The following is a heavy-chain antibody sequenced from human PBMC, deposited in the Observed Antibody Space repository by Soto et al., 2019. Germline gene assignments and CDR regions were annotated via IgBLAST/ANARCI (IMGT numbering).Heavy chain of an antibody. V-gene: IGHV4-59*08. D-gene: IGHD4-17*01. CDR2: IYHTGST. CDR1: GGSISSYY. Sequence: PSETLSLTCTVSGGSISSYYWSWIRQPPGKGLEWIGYIYHTGSTNYNPSLKSRVTISVDTSKNQFSLKLSSVTAADTAVYYCARTSNRMTTVRGEAFDIWGHGTMVTVSS. J-gene: IGHJ3*02. CDR3: ARTSNRMTTVRGEAFDI.